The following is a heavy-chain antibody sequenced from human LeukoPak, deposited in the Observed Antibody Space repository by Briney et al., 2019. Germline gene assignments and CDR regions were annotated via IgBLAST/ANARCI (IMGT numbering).Heavy chain of an antibody. V-gene: IGHV3-23*01. CDR2: ISGSGGST. J-gene: IGHJ4*02. Sequence: GGSLRLSCAASGFTFSSFAMSWVRHAPGKGLEWVSGISGSGGSTYYADSVKGRFTISRDNSKNTLYLQMNSLRAEDTAVYYCAKDLRIVVVVAATQYRAPFDYWGQGTLATVSS. D-gene: IGHD2-15*01. CDR1: GFTFSSFA. CDR3: AKDLRIVVVVAATQYRAPFDY.